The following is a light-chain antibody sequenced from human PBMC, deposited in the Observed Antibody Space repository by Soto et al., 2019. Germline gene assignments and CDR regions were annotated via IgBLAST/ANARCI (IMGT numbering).Light chain of an antibody. CDR1: SSDVGGYNY. CDR3: SSYTSSSTLYV. V-gene: IGLV2-14*01. CDR2: EVT. J-gene: IGLJ1*01. Sequence: QSVLTQPASVSGSPGQSITISCTGTSSDVGGYNYVSWHKQHPGKAPKLMIYEVTNRPSGVSNRFSGSKSGNTASLTISGLQAEDEADYYCSSYTSSSTLYVFGTGAKVTVL.